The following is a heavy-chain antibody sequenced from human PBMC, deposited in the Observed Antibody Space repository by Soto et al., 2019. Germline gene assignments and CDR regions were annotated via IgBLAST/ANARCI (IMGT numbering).Heavy chain of an antibody. J-gene: IGHJ4*01. D-gene: IGHD2-2*01. Sequence: ASVKVSCKVSGYTLTELSMHWVRQAPGKGLEWMGGFDPEDGETIYAQKFQGRVTMTEDTSTDTAYMELSSLRSEDTAVFYCATIVVVPAATGGDYYFDYWGQGTLVTVSS. CDR1: GYTLTELS. CDR2: FDPEDGET. V-gene: IGHV1-24*01. CDR3: ATIVVVPAATGGDYYFDY.